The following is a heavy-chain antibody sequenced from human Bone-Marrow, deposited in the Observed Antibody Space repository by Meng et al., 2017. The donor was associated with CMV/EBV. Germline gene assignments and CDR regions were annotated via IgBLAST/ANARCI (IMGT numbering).Heavy chain of an antibody. CDR2: IKQDGSEK. V-gene: IGHV3-7*01. CDR1: GFTFSNSD. D-gene: IGHD2/OR15-2a*01. Sequence: GESLKISCAASGFTFSNSDMNWVRQAPGKGLEWVANIKQDGSEKYYVDSVKGRFTISRDNSKNTLYLQMNSLRAEDTAVYYCAKPFYNWFDPWGQGTLVTVSS. CDR3: AKPFYNWFDP. J-gene: IGHJ5*02.